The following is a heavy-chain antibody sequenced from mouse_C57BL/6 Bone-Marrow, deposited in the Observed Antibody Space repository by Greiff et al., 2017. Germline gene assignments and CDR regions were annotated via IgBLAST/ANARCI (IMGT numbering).Heavy chain of an antibody. J-gene: IGHJ2*01. CDR2: IDPSDSYT. D-gene: IGHD1-1*01. Sequence: QVQLQQPGAELVKPGASVKLSCKASGYTFTSSWLQWVKQRPGQGLEWIGEIDPSDSYTNSNQKFTGKATLTVDTSSSTAYMQLSSLTSEDSSVYYCAREEFTTVVNFDYWGQGTTLTGSS. V-gene: IGHV1-50*01. CDR3: AREEFTTVVNFDY. CDR1: GYTFTSSW.